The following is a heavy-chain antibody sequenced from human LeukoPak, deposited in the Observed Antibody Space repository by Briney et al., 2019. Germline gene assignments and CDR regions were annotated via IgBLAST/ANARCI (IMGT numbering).Heavy chain of an antibody. Sequence: SETLSLTCTVSGGSISSYYWSWIRQPAGKGLEWIGRIYTGGSTNYNPSLKSRVTMSVDTSKNQFSLKLSSVTAADTAVYYCARVRSIAAAGLFDYWGQGTLVTVSS. J-gene: IGHJ4*02. CDR1: GGSISSYY. D-gene: IGHD6-13*01. CDR2: IYTGGST. V-gene: IGHV4-4*07. CDR3: ARVRSIAAAGLFDY.